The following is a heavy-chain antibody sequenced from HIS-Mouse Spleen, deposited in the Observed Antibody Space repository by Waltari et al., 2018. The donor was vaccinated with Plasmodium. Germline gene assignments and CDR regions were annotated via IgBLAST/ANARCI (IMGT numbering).Heavy chain of an antibody. Sequence: EVQLVESGGGLVQPGGSLRLSCAASGFTFGSYWMSWVRQATGKGLEWVANIKQDGSEKYYVDSVKGRFTISRDNAKNSLYLQMNSLRAEDTAVYYCASSWYWYFDLWGRGTLVTVSS. CDR3: ASSWYWYFDL. V-gene: IGHV3-7*01. J-gene: IGHJ2*01. D-gene: IGHD6-13*01. CDR1: GFTFGSYW. CDR2: IKQDGSEK.